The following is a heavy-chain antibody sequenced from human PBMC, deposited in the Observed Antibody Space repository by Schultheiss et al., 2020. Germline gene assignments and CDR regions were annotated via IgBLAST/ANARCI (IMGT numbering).Heavy chain of an antibody. V-gene: IGHV3-23*01. D-gene: IGHD6-13*01. Sequence: GGSLRLSCAASGFTFSRSAMSWVRQAPDKGLVWVSVISGTGDSTYYGNSVKGRFTISRDNSKNTLYLQMNSLRAEDTAVYYCAKDPTYSSTWHKDAFDIWGQGTMVTVSS. CDR3: AKDPTYSSTWHKDAFDI. J-gene: IGHJ3*02. CDR2: ISGTGDST. CDR1: GFTFSRSA.